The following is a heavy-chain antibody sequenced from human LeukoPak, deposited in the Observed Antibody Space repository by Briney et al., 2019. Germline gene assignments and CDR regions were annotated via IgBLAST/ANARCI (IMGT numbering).Heavy chain of an antibody. V-gene: IGHV3-30*04. CDR2: VSDTGNNK. CDR3: ARVRGGGDSHFDS. D-gene: IGHD2-21*02. Sequence: QPGRSLRLSCAASGFTFRNYAMHWVRQAPGKGREWLSLVSDTGNNKFYADSVQGRFTISRDNSNNAVYLQMDSLRPEDTAVYFCARVRGGGDSHFDSWGQGTLVTVSS. J-gene: IGHJ4*02. CDR1: GFTFRNYA.